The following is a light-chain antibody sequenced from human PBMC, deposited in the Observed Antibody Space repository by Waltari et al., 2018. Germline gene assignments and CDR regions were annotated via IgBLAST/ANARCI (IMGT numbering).Light chain of an antibody. CDR3: QTWDSRNAV. Sequence: SYELTQPSSVSVSPGETVSITCSGDKLGEKFVSWYQQRPGQSPVVVIYEGSKRPSGLPGRFSGSNSGNTATLTISGTQAMDEADYYCQTWDSRNAVFGSATKVTVL. CDR2: EGS. CDR1: KLGEKF. J-gene: IGLJ1*01. V-gene: IGLV3-1*01.